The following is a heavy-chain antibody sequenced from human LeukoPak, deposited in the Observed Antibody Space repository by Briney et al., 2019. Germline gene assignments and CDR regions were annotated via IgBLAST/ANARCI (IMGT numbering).Heavy chain of an antibody. CDR3: AREIAYDSSGYYGEWGLDY. CDR2: INPSGGST. D-gene: IGHD3-22*01. V-gene: IGHV1-46*01. Sequence: ASVKVCCKASGYTFTSYYMHWVRQAPGQGLEWMGIINPSGGSTSYAQEFQGRVTMTRDTSTSTVYMELSSLRSEDTAVYYCAREIAYDSSGYYGEWGLDYWGQGTLVTVSS. CDR1: GYTFTSYY. J-gene: IGHJ4*02.